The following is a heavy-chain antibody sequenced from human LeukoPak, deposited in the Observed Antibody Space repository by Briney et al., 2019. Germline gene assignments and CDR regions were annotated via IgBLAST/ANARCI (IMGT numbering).Heavy chain of an antibody. CDR3: ARDVLGYIVATSPFDY. CDR2: IKQDGSEK. J-gene: IGHJ4*02. D-gene: IGHD5-12*01. CDR1: GFTFSSYW. Sequence: GGSLRLSCAASGFTFSSYWMSWVRQAPGKGLEWVANIKQDGSEKYYVDSVKGRFTISRDNAKISLYLQMNSLRAEDTAVYYCARDVLGYIVATSPFDYWGQGTLVTVSS. V-gene: IGHV3-7*01.